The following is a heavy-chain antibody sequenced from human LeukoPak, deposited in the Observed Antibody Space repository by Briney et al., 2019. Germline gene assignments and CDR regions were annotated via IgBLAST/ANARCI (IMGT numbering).Heavy chain of an antibody. CDR3: AKAARDYYDSSGYYGAGYFDY. CDR2: ISWNSGSI. CDR1: GFTFDDYA. Sequence: GGSLRLSCAASGFTFDDYAMHWVRQAPGKGLEWVSGISWNSGSIGYADSVKGRFTISRDNAKNSLYLQMNSLRAEDTALYYCAKAARDYYDSSGYYGAGYFDYWGQGTLVTVSS. J-gene: IGHJ4*02. V-gene: IGHV3-9*01. D-gene: IGHD3-22*01.